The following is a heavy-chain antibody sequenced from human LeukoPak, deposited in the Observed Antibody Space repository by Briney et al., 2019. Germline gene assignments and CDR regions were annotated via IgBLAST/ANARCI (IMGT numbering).Heavy chain of an antibody. CDR1: GYSISSGYY. Sequence: SETLSLTCTVSGYSISSGYYWGWIRQPPGKGLEWIGSIYHSGSTYYNPSLKSRVTISVDTSKNQFSLKLSSVTAVDTAVYYCARGDYYDSSGYIRYYFDYWGQGTLVTVSS. CDR2: IYHSGST. D-gene: IGHD3-22*01. CDR3: ARGDYYDSSGYIRYYFDY. J-gene: IGHJ4*02. V-gene: IGHV4-38-2*02.